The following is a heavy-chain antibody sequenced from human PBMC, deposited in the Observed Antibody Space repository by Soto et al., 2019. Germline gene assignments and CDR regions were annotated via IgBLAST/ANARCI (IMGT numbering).Heavy chain of an antibody. CDR2: INHSGST. J-gene: IGHJ4*02. CDR1: GGSFSGYY. CDR3: ARRYYYDSR. D-gene: IGHD3-22*01. Sequence: SETLSLTCAVYGGSFSGYYWSWIRQPPGKGLEWIGEINHSGSTNYNPSLKSRVTISVDTSKNQFSLKLSSVTAADTAVYYCARRYYYDSRWGQGTLVTVSS. V-gene: IGHV4-34*01.